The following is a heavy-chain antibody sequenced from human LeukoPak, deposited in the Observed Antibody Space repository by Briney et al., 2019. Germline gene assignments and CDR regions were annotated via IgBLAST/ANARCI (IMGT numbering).Heavy chain of an antibody. CDR3: ARDGYGDYYFDY. CDR2: ISSSSSYI. V-gene: IGHV3-21*01. Sequence: GGSLRLSCAASGFTFSSYSMNWVRQAPGKGLEWVSSISSSSSYIYYADSVKGRFTISRDNSKNTLYLQMNSLRAEDTAMYYCARDGYGDYYFDYWGQGTLVTVSS. J-gene: IGHJ4*02. D-gene: IGHD4-17*01. CDR1: GFTFSSYS.